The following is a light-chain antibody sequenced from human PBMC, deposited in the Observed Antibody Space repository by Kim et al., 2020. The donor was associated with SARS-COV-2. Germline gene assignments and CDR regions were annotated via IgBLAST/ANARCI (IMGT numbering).Light chain of an antibody. CDR1: SLRNYY. V-gene: IGLV3-19*01. Sequence: SSELTQDPAVSVALGQTVRITCQGDSLRNYYASWXQQKPGQAPVLVIYGKNNRPSGIPDRFSGSSSGNTASLTITGAQAEDEADYYCNSRDSSGNHWVFG. J-gene: IGLJ3*02. CDR3: NSRDSSGNHWV. CDR2: GKN.